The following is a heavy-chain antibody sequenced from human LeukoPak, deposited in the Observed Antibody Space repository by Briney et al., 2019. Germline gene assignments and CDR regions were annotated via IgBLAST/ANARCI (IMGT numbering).Heavy chain of an antibody. D-gene: IGHD3-10*01. CDR1: GFTFSSYA. CDR3: AKAGSGSYYPQDY. V-gene: IGHV3-23*01. CDR2: ISGSGGST. Sequence: GGSLRLSCAASGFTFSSYAMSWVRQPPRKGLEWVSAISGSGGSTYYADSVKGRFTISRDNSKNTLYLQMNSLRAEDTAVYYCAKAGSGSYYPQDYWGQGTLVTVSS. J-gene: IGHJ4*02.